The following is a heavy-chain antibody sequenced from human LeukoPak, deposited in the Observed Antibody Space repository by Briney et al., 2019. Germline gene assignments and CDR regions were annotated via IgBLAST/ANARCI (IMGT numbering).Heavy chain of an antibody. CDR3: AREEYSSGWYRGGWFDP. CDR1: GYIFTGYY. V-gene: IGHV1-2*02. D-gene: IGHD6-19*01. Sequence: ASVKVSCKASGYIFTGYYMHWLRQAPGQGLEWMGWIDPESGDTNYAQKFQDKITMTRDTYMKTGYMELSSLRYDDTAVYYCAREEYSSGWYRGGWFDPWAREPRSPSPQ. CDR2: IDPESGDT. J-gene: IGHJ5*02.